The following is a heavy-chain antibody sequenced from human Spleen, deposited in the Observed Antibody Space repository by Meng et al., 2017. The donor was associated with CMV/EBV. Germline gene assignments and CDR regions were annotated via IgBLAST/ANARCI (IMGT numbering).Heavy chain of an antibody. CDR2: IYYNGNT. CDR1: GDSISSYY. J-gene: IGHJ4*02. Sequence: QLQLQESGPGLVKPSETLSLTCTVSGDSISSYYWSWIRQSPGKGLEWIGYIYYNGNTNYNPSLKSRVTISVDTSKNQFSLKLSSVTAADTAVYYCARGNGFHYYWGQGTLVTVSS. CDR3: ARGNGFHYY. D-gene: IGHD2-8*01. V-gene: IGHV4-59*01.